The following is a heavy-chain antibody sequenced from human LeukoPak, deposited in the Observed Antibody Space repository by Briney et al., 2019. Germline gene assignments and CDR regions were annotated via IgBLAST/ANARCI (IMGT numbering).Heavy chain of an antibody. CDR2: ISGSGGST. Sequence: PGGSLRLSCAASGFTFSSYAMSWVCQAPGKGLEWVSAISGSGGSTYYADSVKGRFTISRDNSKNTLYLQMNSLRAEDTAVYYCAKWDYDILTGPNFDYWGQGTLVTVSS. J-gene: IGHJ4*02. CDR1: GFTFSSYA. V-gene: IGHV3-23*01. CDR3: AKWDYDILTGPNFDY. D-gene: IGHD3-9*01.